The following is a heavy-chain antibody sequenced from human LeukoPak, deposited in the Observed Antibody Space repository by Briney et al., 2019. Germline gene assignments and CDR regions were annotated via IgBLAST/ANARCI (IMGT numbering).Heavy chain of an antibody. J-gene: IGHJ4*02. CDR2: ISGSGGST. CDR1: GFTFSRYA. V-gene: IGHV3-23*01. CDR3: ARGVYYDILTRVFDY. Sequence: GGSLRLSCAASGFTFSRYAMSWVRQAPGKGLEWVSAISGSGGSTCYADSVKGRFTISRDNSKNTLYLQMNSPRAEDTAVYYCARGVYYDILTRVFDYRGQGTLVTVSS. D-gene: IGHD3-9*01.